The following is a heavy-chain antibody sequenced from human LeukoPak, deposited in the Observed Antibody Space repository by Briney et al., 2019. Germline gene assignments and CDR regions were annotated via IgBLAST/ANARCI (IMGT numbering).Heavy chain of an antibody. J-gene: IGHJ4*02. V-gene: IGHV4-59*01. Sequence: PSETLSLTCTVSGGSISSNYWSWIRQPPGKGLEWIGYIYYSGSTNYNPSLKSRVTISVDTSKNQFSLKLSSVTAADTAVYYCAASREDFWSGYYTSLDYWGQGTLVTVSS. D-gene: IGHD3-3*01. CDR3: AASREDFWSGYYTSLDY. CDR2: IYYSGST. CDR1: GGSISSNY.